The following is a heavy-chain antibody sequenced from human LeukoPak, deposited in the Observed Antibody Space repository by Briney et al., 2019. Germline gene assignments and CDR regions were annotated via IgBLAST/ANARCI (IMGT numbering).Heavy chain of an antibody. CDR1: GGTFCSYT. CDR3: ARDFEHYGDYKMGY. CDR2: IIPIFGTA. V-gene: IGHV1-69*13. Sequence: ASVKVSCKASGGTFCSYTISWVRLAPGQGLEWMGGIIPIFGTANYAQKFQGRVTITADESTSTAYMELSSLRSEDTAVYYCARDFEHYGDYKMGYWGQGTLVTVSS. D-gene: IGHD4-17*01. J-gene: IGHJ4*02.